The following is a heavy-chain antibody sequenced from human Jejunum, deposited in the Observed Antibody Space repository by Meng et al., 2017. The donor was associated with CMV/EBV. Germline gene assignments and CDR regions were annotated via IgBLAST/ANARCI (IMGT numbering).Heavy chain of an antibody. Sequence: WVRQAPGKGLEWVSTISASGGTTSYADSVKGRFTVSRDSSKNTLYLQMDSLRADDTAVYYCAREPGRGYSGYDRYFDYWGQGTLVTVSS. CDR2: ISASGGTT. D-gene: IGHD5-12*01. CDR3: AREPGRGYSGYDRYFDY. V-gene: IGHV3-23*01. J-gene: IGHJ4*02.